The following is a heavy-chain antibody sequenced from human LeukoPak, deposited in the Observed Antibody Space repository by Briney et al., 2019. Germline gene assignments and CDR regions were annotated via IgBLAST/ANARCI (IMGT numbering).Heavy chain of an antibody. CDR3: AKESLRVVPSATFDY. CDR2: ISGNSGNT. J-gene: IGHJ4*02. Sequence: GGSLRLSCVASGFTFSSYAMSWVRQAPGMGLEWVSAISGNSGNTHYADSVKGRFTIPRDNSKNTLYLQMNSLRAEDTAVYYCAKESLRVVPSATFDYWGQGTLVTVSS. CDR1: GFTFSSYA. V-gene: IGHV3-23*01. D-gene: IGHD2-2*01.